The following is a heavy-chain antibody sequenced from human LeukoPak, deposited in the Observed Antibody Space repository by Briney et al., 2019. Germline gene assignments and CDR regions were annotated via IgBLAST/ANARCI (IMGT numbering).Heavy chain of an antibody. Sequence: GGSLRLSCAVSGFSFDDYGMHWVRQPPGKGLEWVSSINYIGDSTSYADSVKGRFTVSRDNAKNPLYLQMNSLRPEDTALYYCAKHLRATNTYIFYGLDVLGPGTTVTVSS. D-gene: IGHD2-21*01. CDR1: GFSFDDYG. V-gene: IGHV3-9*01. CDR3: AKHLRATNTYIFYGLDV. CDR2: INYIGDST. J-gene: IGHJ6*02.